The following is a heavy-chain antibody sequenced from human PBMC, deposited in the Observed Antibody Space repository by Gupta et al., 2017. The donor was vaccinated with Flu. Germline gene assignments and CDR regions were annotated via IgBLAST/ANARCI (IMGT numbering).Heavy chain of an antibody. Sequence: EVQLLESGGGLVQPGGSLRLSCAASGFTFSNYAMTWVRQAPGKGLEWVSTITRSADSTYYADSVKGRFTISRDNPKNTLYLEMNSLRAEDTALYYCAKKYTTSSGAFFDYWGQGSLVTVSS. J-gene: IGHJ4*02. D-gene: IGHD6-6*01. CDR3: AKKYTTSSGAFFDY. CDR1: GFTFSNYA. CDR2: ITRSADST. V-gene: IGHV3-23*01.